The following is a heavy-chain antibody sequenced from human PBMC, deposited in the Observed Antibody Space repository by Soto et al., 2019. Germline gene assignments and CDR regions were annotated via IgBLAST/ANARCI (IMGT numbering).Heavy chain of an antibody. D-gene: IGHD6-13*01. CDR2: ISGSGGST. CDR3: AKASGGSIPGYSSSWYVDWYDP. CDR1: GFTFNIYG. V-gene: IGHV3-23*01. Sequence: GGSLRLSCAASGFTFNIYGMNWVRQAPGKGLEWISYISGSGGSTYYADSVKGRFTISRDNSKNTLYLQMNSLRAEDTAVYYCAKASGGSIPGYSSSWYVDWYDPWGQGTLVTVSS. J-gene: IGHJ5*02.